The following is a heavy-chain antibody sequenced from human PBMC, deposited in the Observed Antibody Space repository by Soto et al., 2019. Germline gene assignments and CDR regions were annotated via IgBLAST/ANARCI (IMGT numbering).Heavy chain of an antibody. V-gene: IGHV1-18*04. CDR2: ISAYNGNT. D-gene: IGHD3-22*01. CDR1: GYTFTSYG. J-gene: IGHJ3*02. Sequence: QVQLVQSGAEVKKPGASVKVSCKASGYTFTSYGISWVRQAPGQGLEWMGGISAYNGNTNYAQKLQGRVTMTTDTSTSTAYMELRSLRSDDTAVYYCARDHGPWRFHSSGYGYAFDIWGQGTMVTVSS. CDR3: ARDHGPWRFHSSGYGYAFDI.